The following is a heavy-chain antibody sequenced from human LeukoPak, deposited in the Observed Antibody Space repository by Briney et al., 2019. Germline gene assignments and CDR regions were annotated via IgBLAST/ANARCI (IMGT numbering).Heavy chain of an antibody. CDR2: ITISGHTK. CDR3: ARGDPHADL. V-gene: IGHV3-48*03. Sequence: GGSLRLSCAASGFDLSTYELNWVRQAPGKGLEWIADITISGHTKNYADSVKGRFTISRDNARTSLYLQMNSLRVEDTGVYYCARGDPHADLWGQGTLVAVSS. CDR1: GFDLSTYE. J-gene: IGHJ5*02.